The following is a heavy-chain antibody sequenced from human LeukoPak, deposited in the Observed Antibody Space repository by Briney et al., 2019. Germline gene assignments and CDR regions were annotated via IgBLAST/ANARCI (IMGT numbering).Heavy chain of an antibody. Sequence: GESLKISCKGSGYSFTSYWIGWVRQMPGKGLEWMGIIYPDDSDTRYSPSFQGRVTISADKSISTAYLQWSSLKASDTAMYYCARLYCSSTSCYSVRLTWFDPWGQGTLVTVSS. V-gene: IGHV5-51*01. CDR1: GYSFTSYW. J-gene: IGHJ5*02. CDR2: IYPDDSDT. CDR3: ARLYCSSTSCYSVRLTWFDP. D-gene: IGHD2-2*01.